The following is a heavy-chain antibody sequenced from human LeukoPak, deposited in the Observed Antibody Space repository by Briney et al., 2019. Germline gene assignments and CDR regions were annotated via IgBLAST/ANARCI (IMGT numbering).Heavy chain of an antibody. J-gene: IGHJ4*02. V-gene: IGHV3-53*01. D-gene: IGHD3-10*01. Sequence: HPGGSLRLSCAASGLTVSRNYMSWVRQAPGKGLESVSVIYSGGSTYYADSVRGRFTISRDYSKNTLYLQMNSLRVEDTAVYYCARVGGHWGQGTLVTVSS. CDR2: IYSGGST. CDR1: GLTVSRNY. CDR3: ARVGGH.